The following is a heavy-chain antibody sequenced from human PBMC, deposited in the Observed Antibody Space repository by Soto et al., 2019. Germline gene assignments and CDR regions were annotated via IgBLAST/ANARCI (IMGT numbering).Heavy chain of an antibody. CDR2: ISGSGGII. J-gene: IGHJ3*02. CDR3: ARESCSDGSCWGLSALNI. D-gene: IGHD2-15*01. V-gene: IGHV3-11*01. CDR1: GFTFADYY. Sequence: GGSLILSCAASGFTFADYYMSWIRQAPGKGLEWVPYISGSGGIIHYADSVKGRFTISRDNAKNSLSLQMNSLRAEDTALYYCARESCSDGSCWGLSALNIWGQGTMVTVSS.